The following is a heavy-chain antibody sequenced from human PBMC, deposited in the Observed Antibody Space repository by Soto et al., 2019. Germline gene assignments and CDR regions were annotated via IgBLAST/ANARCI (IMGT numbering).Heavy chain of an antibody. D-gene: IGHD4-4*01. J-gene: IGHJ6*02. V-gene: IGHV1-69*06. Sequence: SVKVSCKASGGTFSSYAISWVRRAPGQGLECMGGIIPIFGTANYAQNFQGRVTITADKSTSTAYMELSSMRSKDTAVYYWAIEELTTVTMGDYYCGPDVWGQGTTVTVSS. CDR2: IIPIFGTA. CDR1: GGTFSSYA. CDR3: AIEELTTVTMGDYYCGPDV.